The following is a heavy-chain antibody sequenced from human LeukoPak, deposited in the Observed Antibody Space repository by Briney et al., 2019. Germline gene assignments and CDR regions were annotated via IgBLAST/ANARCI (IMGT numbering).Heavy chain of an antibody. Sequence: SETLSLTCAVYGGSFRGYYWSWIRQPPGKGLEWIGEINHSGSTNYNPSLKSRVTISIDTSKNQFSLKLKSVTAADTAVYYCARDCSSSSCYLDYWSQGTLVTVSS. CDR3: ARDCSSSSCYLDY. CDR1: GGSFRGYY. CDR2: INHSGST. D-gene: IGHD2-2*01. V-gene: IGHV4-34*01. J-gene: IGHJ4*02.